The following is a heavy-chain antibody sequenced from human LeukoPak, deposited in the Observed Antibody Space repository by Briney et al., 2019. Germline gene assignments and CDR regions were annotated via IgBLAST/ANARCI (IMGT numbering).Heavy chain of an antibody. CDR1: GYTFTGYY. CDR2: INPNSGGT. V-gene: IGHV1-2*02. D-gene: IGHD6-13*01. Sequence: ASVKVSCKASGYTFTGYYMHWVRQAPGQGLEWMGWINPNSGGTNYAQKFRGRVTMTRDTSISTAYMELSRLRSDDTAVYYCARVVSSSWPHYYYYYYMDVWGKGTTVTVSS. CDR3: ARVVSSSWPHYYYYYYMDV. J-gene: IGHJ6*03.